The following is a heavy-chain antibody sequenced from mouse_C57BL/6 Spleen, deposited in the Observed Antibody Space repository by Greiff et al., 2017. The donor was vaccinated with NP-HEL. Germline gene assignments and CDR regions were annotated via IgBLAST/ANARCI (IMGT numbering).Heavy chain of an antibody. CDR2: IYPSDSET. D-gene: IGHD2-3*01. V-gene: IGHV1-61*01. Sequence: QVQLQQSGAELVRPGSSVKLSCKASGYTFTSYWMDWVKQRPGQGLEWIGNIYPSDSETHYNQKFKDKATLTVDKSSSTAYMQLSSLTSEDSAVYYCARGDGYPYAMDYWGQGTSVTVSS. J-gene: IGHJ4*01. CDR3: ARGDGYPYAMDY. CDR1: GYTFTSYW.